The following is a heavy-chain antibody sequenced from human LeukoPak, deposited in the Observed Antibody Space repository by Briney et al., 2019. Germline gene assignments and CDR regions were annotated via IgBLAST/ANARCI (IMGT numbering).Heavy chain of an antibody. Sequence: ASVKVSCKASGYTSTSYDINWVRQATGQGLEWMGWMNPNSGNTGYAQKFQGRVTITRNTSISTAYMELSSLRSEDTAVYYCARGARKVYGSGSYIPLGYWGQGTLVTVSS. D-gene: IGHD3-10*01. CDR2: MNPNSGNT. CDR3: ARGARKVYGSGSYIPLGY. J-gene: IGHJ4*02. CDR1: GYTSTSYD. V-gene: IGHV1-8*03.